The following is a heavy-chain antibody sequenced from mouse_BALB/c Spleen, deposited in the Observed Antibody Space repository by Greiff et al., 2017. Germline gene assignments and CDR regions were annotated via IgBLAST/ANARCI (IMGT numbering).Heavy chain of an antibody. CDR3: ATDSSGYHYFDY. V-gene: IGHV3-8*02. Sequence: EVKVVESGPSLVKPSQTLSLTCSVTGDSITSGYWNWIRKFPGNKLEYMGYISYSGSTYYNPSLKSRISITRDTSKNQYYLQLNSVTTEDTATYYCATDSSGYHYFDYWGQGTTLTVSS. J-gene: IGHJ2*01. CDR2: ISYSGST. CDR1: GDSITSGY. D-gene: IGHD3-2*01.